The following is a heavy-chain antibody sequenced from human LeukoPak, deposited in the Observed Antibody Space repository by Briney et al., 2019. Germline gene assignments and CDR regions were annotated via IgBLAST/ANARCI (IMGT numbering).Heavy chain of an antibody. CDR2: ISSSGSTI. CDR3: ARRRRTVTTYYGMDV. V-gene: IGHV3-11*01. D-gene: IGHD4-17*01. J-gene: IGHJ6*02. Sequence: PGGSLRLSCAASGFTFSDYYMSWIRQAPGKGLEWVSYISSSGSTIYYADSVKGRFTISRDNAKNSLYLQMNSLRAEDTAVYYCARRRRTVTTYYGMDVWGQGTTVTVSS. CDR1: GFTFSDYY.